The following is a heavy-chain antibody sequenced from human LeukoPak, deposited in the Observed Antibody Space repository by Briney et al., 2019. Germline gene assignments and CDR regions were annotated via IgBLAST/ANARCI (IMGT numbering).Heavy chain of an antibody. CDR3: AKDRLVLAGDLYGDYGPFDY. V-gene: IGHV4-39*02. CDR1: GGSISSSSYY. J-gene: IGHJ4*02. D-gene: IGHD4-17*01. CDR2: IYYSGST. Sequence: SETLSLTCTVSGGSISSSSYYWGWIRQPPGKGLEWIGSIYYSGSTYYNPSLKSRVTISVDTSKNQFSLKLSSVTAADTAVYYCAKDRLVLAGDLYGDYGPFDYWGQGTLVTVSS.